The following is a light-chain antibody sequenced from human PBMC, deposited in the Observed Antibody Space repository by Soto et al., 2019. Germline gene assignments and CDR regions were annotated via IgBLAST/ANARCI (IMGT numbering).Light chain of an antibody. J-gene: IGKJ1*01. CDR2: AAS. CDR1: QSISSY. Sequence: DIQMTQSPSSLSASVGYRVTITWRASQSISSYLNWYQQKPGKAPKLLIYAASRLQSGVPSRFSGSGSGTDFTLTITSLQPEDFATYYCQQSYSTLWTFGQGTKVDIK. CDR3: QQSYSTLWT. V-gene: IGKV1-39*01.